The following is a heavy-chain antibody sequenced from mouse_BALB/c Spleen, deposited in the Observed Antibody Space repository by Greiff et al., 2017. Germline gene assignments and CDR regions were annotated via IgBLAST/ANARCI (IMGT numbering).Heavy chain of an antibody. Sequence: EVKLQESGAELVKPGASVKLSCTASGFNIKDTYMHWVKQRPEQGLEWIGRIDPANGNTKYDPKFQGKATITADTSSNTAYLQLSSLTSEDTAVYYCARDRYGWFAYWGQGTLVTVSA. J-gene: IGHJ3*01. CDR1: GFNIKDTY. CDR2: IDPANGNT. CDR3: ARDRYGWFAY. D-gene: IGHD2-14*01. V-gene: IGHV14-3*02.